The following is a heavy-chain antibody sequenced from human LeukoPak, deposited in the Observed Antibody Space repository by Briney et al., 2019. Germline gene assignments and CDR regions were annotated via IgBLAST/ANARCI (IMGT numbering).Heavy chain of an antibody. J-gene: IGHJ5*02. V-gene: IGHV4-34*01. D-gene: IGHD2-15*01. Sequence: SETLSLTCAVYGGSSSGYYWSWIRQPPGKGLEWIGEINHSGSTNYNPSLKSRVTISVDTSKNQFSLKLSSVTAADTAVYYCARKDIVVVVATTSTSFDPWGQGTLVTVSS. CDR3: ARKDIVVVVATTSTSFDP. CDR1: GGSSSGYY. CDR2: INHSGST.